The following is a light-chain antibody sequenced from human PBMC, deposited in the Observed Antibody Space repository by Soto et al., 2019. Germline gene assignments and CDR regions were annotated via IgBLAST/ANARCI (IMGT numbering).Light chain of an antibody. CDR3: QQRSNLPLT. V-gene: IGKV3-11*01. J-gene: IGKJ4*01. Sequence: EIVLTQSPATLSLSPGERATLSCRASQSVSSYLAWYQQKPGQAPRLPIYDASNRATGIPARFSGSGSGTDFTLTISSLEPEDFAVYYCQQRSNLPLTFGGGTKVDIK. CDR2: DAS. CDR1: QSVSSY.